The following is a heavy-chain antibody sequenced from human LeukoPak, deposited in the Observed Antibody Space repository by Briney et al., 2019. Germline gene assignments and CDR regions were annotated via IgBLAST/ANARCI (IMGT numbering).Heavy chain of an antibody. CDR3: AGAYYLASYYYMDV. J-gene: IGHJ6*03. D-gene: IGHD3-10*01. CDR1: GGSISTYY. V-gene: IGHV4-34*01. Sequence: SETLSLTCTVSGGSISTYYWSWIRQPPGKGLEWIGEINHSGSTNYNPSLKSRVTISVDTSKNQFSLKLTSVTAADTAVYYCAGAYYLASYYYMDVWGKGTTVTISS. CDR2: INHSGST.